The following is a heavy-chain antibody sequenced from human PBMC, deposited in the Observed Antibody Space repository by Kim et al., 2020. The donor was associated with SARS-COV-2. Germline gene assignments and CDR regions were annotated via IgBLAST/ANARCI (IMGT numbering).Heavy chain of an antibody. V-gene: IGHV3-9*01. D-gene: IGHD6-6*01. CDR1: GFTFGDYA. CDR2: ISWNSGSI. Sequence: GGSLRLSCAASGFTFGDYAMHWFRQAPRKGLEWVAGISWNSGSIGYADSVKGRFTISRDNAKNSLYLQMNSLRAEDTALYYCAKAPSIAAPTDYWGQGTLVTVSS. CDR3: AKAPSIAAPTDY. J-gene: IGHJ4*02.